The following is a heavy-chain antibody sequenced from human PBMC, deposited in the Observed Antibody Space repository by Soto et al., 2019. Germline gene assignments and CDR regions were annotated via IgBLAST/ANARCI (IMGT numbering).Heavy chain of an antibody. CDR3: ETGTSRQTIGFDT. D-gene: IGHD2-2*01. V-gene: IGHV1-69*02. CDR1: GGTFSSYT. J-gene: IGHJ5*02. Sequence: QVQLVQSGAEVKKPGSSVKVSCKASGGTFSSYTISWVRQAPGQGLEWMGRIIPILGIANYAQKFQGRVTITADKSTSTTYMELSRMRSEDTAVYYCETGTSRQTIGFDTWGQGTLVTVSS. CDR2: IIPILGIA.